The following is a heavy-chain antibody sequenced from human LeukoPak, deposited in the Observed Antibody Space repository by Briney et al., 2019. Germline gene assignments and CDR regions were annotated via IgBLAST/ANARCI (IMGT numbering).Heavy chain of an antibody. D-gene: IGHD3-10*01. V-gene: IGHV3-30*03. CDR3: AREGSGSYYSGFDY. CDR2: ISYDGSNK. Sequence: GGSLRLSCAASGFTFSSYGMHWVRQAPGKGLEWVAVISYDGSNKYYADSVKGRFTISRDNSKNTLYLQMNSLRAEDTAVYYCAREGSGSYYSGFDYWGQGTLVTVSS. J-gene: IGHJ4*02. CDR1: GFTFSSYG.